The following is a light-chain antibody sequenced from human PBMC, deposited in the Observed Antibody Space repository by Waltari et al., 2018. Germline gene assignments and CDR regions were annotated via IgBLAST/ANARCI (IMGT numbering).Light chain of an antibody. CDR2: DAS. CDR1: QDVRNF. CDR3: QQLYSDPFT. V-gene: IGKV1-9*01. J-gene: IGKJ3*01. Sequence: SQLTQSPSSVSASVGDRVTITCRARQDVRNFLAWYQQKPGETPRLLIFDASSLHEGVPSRFRGSGSGTDFSLTISSLQPEDYATYYCQQLYSDPFTFGPGTKVDV.